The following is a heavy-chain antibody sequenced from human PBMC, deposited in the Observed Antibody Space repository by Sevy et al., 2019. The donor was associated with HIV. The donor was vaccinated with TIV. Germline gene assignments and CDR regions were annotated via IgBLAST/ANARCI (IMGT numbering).Heavy chain of an antibody. D-gene: IGHD3-22*01. CDR2: ISWNSGSI. CDR1: GFTFDDYA. J-gene: IGHJ3*02. Sequence: GGSLRLSCAASGFTFDDYAMHLVRQAPGKGLEWVSGISWNSGSIGYADSVKGRFTISRDNAKNSLYLQMNSLRAEDTALYYCAKARRVVVEGGAFDIWGQGTMVTVSS. V-gene: IGHV3-9*01. CDR3: AKARRVVVEGGAFDI.